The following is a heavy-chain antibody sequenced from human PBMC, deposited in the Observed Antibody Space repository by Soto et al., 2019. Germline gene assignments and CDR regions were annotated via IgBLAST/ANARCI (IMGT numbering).Heavy chain of an antibody. D-gene: IGHD3-10*01. Sequence: GGSLRLSCAASGFTFSSYAMSWVRQAPGKGLEWVSAISGSGGSTYYADSVKGRFTISRDNSKNTLYLQMNSLRAEDTAVYYCAKDLDYYGSGNYFDYWGQGTLVTVSS. CDR2: ISGSGGST. V-gene: IGHV3-23*01. CDR1: GFTFSSYA. CDR3: AKDLDYYGSGNYFDY. J-gene: IGHJ4*02.